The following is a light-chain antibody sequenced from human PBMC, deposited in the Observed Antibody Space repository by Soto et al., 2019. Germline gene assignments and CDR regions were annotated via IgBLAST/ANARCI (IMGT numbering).Light chain of an antibody. V-gene: IGLV2-23*01. Sequence: QSALTQPASVSGSPGQSITISCTGTSSDVGSSNLVSWYQQHPGKAPKLIIYEGSRRPSGVSGRFSGSKSGNTASLTISGLQAEYEADYHRCSISDSSPFYVFGTGTKGTV. CDR2: EGS. CDR3: CSISDSSPFYV. J-gene: IGLJ1*01. CDR1: SSDVGSSNL.